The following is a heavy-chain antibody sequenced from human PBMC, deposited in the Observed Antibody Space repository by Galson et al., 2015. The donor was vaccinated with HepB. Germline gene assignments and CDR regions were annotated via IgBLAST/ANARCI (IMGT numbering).Heavy chain of an antibody. CDR3: ATGEGTHSSGWSTPLDY. D-gene: IGHD6-19*01. J-gene: IGHJ4*02. Sequence: SVKVSCKASGGTFSSYSFSWVRQAPGQGLEWMGGITPIFGTASSAQKFQGRVTITADESTNTVYMELSGLRSEDTAVFYCATGEGTHSSGWSTPLDYWGQGTLVTVSS. V-gene: IGHV1-69*13. CDR1: GGTFSSYS. CDR2: ITPIFGTA.